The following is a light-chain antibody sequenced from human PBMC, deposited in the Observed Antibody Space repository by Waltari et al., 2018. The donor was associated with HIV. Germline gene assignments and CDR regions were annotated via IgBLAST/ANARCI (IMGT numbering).Light chain of an antibody. CDR3: VLYMGSGIGV. Sequence: QTVVPQEPSFSVSPGGTVPLTCGLNSGSVSTSYYTTWYQQTPGQAPRTLIYSTNTRSSGVPDRFSGSILGNKAALTITGAQADDESDYYCVLYMGSGIGVFGGGTKLTVL. J-gene: IGLJ3*02. CDR1: SGSVSTSYY. V-gene: IGLV8-61*01. CDR2: STN.